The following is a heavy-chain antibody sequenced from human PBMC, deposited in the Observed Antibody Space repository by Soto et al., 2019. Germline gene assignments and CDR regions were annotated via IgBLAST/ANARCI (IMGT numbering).Heavy chain of an antibody. CDR3: ARGIVTTISNY. CDR2: INGDNGNT. V-gene: IGHV1-3*01. D-gene: IGHD5-12*01. J-gene: IGHJ4*02. CDR1: GYSFTSYV. Sequence: ASVKVSCKASGYSFTSYVMHWVRQAPGQRLEWMGWINGDNGNTKYSQKFQGRVTITRDTSAGTAYMELSSLRSEDTAVYYCARGIVTTISNYWGQGTLVTVSS.